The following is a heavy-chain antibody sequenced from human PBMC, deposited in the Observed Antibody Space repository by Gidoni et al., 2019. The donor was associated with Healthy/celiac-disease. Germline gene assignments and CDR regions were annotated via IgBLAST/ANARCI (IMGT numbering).Heavy chain of an antibody. CDR3: ARSRGYSSGWYDLNYYYYGMDV. D-gene: IGHD6-19*01. CDR2: INHSGST. CDR1: GGSFSGYY. Sequence: QVQLQQWGAGLLKPSETLSLTCAVYGGSFSGYYWSWIRQPPGKGLEWIGEINHSGSTNYNPPLKSRVTISVDTSKNQFSLKLSSVTAADTAVYYCARSRGYSSGWYDLNYYYYGMDVWGQGTTVTVSS. J-gene: IGHJ6*02. V-gene: IGHV4-34*01.